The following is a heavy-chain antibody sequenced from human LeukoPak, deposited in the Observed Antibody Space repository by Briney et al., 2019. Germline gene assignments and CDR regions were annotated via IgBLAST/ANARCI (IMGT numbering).Heavy chain of an antibody. CDR1: GFTFSSYG. D-gene: IGHD6-13*01. CDR3: ASAQGIAAAGDY. Sequence: GRSLRLSCAAYGFTFSSYGMHWVRQAPGKGLEWVAVIWYDGSNKYYADSVKGRFTISRDNSKNTLYLQMNSLRAEDTAVYYCASAQGIAAAGDYWGQGTLVTVSS. CDR2: IWYDGSNK. J-gene: IGHJ4*02. V-gene: IGHV3-33*01.